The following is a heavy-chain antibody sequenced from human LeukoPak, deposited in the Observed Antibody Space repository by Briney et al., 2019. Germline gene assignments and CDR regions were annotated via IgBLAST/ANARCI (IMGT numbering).Heavy chain of an antibody. J-gene: IGHJ6*03. V-gene: IGHV1-69*13. CDR3: ARSATLLYYYYYMDV. Sequence: ASVKVSCKASGGTFSSYAISWARHAPGQGLEWMGGIIPIFGTANYAQKFQGRVTITADESTSTAYMELSSLRSEDTAVYYCARSATLLYYYYYMDVWGKGTTVTVSS. D-gene: IGHD1-26*01. CDR2: IIPIFGTA. CDR1: GGTFSSYA.